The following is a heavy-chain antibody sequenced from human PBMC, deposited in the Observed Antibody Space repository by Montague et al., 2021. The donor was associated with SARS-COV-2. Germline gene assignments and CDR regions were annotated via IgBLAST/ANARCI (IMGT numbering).Heavy chain of an antibody. CDR2: INHSGST. V-gene: IGHV4-34*01. Sequence: SETLPLTCAVYGGSLSGYDWSWIRQPPGKGLEWIGEINHSGSTKYNPSLKSRVSISVDTSKNQFSLKLNSVTAADTAVYYCARGQGEITMIVVVLTAAAHYFDYWGQGTLVTVSP. D-gene: IGHD3-22*01. CDR1: GGSLSGYD. J-gene: IGHJ4*02. CDR3: ARGQGEITMIVVVLTAAAHYFDY.